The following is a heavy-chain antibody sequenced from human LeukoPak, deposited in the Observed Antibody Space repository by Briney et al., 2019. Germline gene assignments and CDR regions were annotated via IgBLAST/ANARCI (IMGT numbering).Heavy chain of an antibody. CDR2: ISVYNGNT. D-gene: IGHD3-10*01. V-gene: IGHV1-18*01. Sequence: ASVKVSCKASGYPFYTYGISWVRQAPGQGLEWMGWISVYNGNTNYAQKLQGRLTLTTDTFTSSAYMELRSLRSDDTAMYYCARDRSGPFDSWGQGTLVTVSS. J-gene: IGHJ4*02. CDR3: ARDRSGPFDS. CDR1: GYPFYTYG.